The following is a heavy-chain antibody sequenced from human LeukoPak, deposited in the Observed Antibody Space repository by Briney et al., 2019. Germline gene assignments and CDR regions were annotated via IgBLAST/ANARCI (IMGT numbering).Heavy chain of an antibody. CDR1: GGSISSYY. D-gene: IGHD3-3*01. Sequence: SETLSLTCTVSGGSISSYYWSWIRQPPGKGLEWIGYIYYSGSTNYNPSLKSRVTISVDTSKNQFSLKLSSVTAADTAVYYCARDSQPYYDFWSGRVGYYYYMDVWGKGTTVTVSS. J-gene: IGHJ6*03. V-gene: IGHV4-59*01. CDR2: IYYSGST. CDR3: ARDSQPYYDFWSGRVGYYYYMDV.